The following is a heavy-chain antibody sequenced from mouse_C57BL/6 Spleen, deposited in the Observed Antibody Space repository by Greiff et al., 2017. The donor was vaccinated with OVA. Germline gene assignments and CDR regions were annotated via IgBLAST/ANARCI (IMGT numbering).Heavy chain of an antibody. J-gene: IGHJ2*01. V-gene: IGHV2-9-1*01. Sequence: QVQLKESGPGLVAPSQSLSITCTVSGFSLTSYAISWVRQPPGKGLEWLGVIWTGGGPNYNSALKSRLSISKDNSKSQVFLKMNSLQTDDTARYYCARNYDYYGSSFYFDYWGQGTTLTVSS. CDR3: ARNYDYYGSSFYFDY. CDR2: IWTGGGP. D-gene: IGHD1-1*01. CDR1: GFSLTSYA.